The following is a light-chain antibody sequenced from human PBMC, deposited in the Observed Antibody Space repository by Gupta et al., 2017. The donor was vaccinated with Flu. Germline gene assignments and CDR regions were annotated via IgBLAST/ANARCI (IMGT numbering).Light chain of an antibody. Sequence: EIVLTQSPATLSVSPGERATLSCRASQSVSSYLAWYQQKPGQAPRLLIYDASNRATGIPARFSGSGSGTDFTLTISSLEPEDFAVYYCQQRSNWPPWTFGQGTRLEIK. J-gene: IGKJ5*01. CDR3: QQRSNWPPWT. CDR2: DAS. V-gene: IGKV3-11*01. CDR1: QSVSSY.